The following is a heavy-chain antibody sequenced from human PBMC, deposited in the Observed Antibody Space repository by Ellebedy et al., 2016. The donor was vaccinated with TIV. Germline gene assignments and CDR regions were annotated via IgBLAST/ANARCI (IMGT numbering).Heavy chain of an antibody. CDR2: ISAYNGDT. V-gene: IGHV1-18*01. CDR3: ARDYDYVWGSYRHTPDY. J-gene: IGHJ4*02. D-gene: IGHD3-16*02. Sequence: ASVKVSXXASGYTFTSYGITWVRQAPGQGLEWMGWISAYNGDTDYAQKFQGRVTMTTDTSTSTSYMELRSLRFDDTAVYYCARDYDYVWGSYRHTPDYWGQGTLVTVSS. CDR1: GYTFTSYG.